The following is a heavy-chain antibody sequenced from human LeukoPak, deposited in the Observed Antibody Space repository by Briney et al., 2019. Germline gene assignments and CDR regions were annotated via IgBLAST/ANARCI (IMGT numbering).Heavy chain of an antibody. Sequence: SETLSLTCAVYGGSFSGYYWSWIRQPPGKGLEWIGEINHSGSTNYNPSVKSRVTISVDTSKNQFSLKLSSVTAADTAVYYCARGSRLGAFDIWGQGTMVTVSS. V-gene: IGHV4-34*01. CDR1: GGSFSGYY. CDR2: INHSGST. J-gene: IGHJ3*02. CDR3: ARGSRLGAFDI. D-gene: IGHD1-26*01.